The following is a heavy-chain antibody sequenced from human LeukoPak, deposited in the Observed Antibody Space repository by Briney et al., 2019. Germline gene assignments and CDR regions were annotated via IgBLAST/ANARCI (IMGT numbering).Heavy chain of an antibody. CDR2: IIPIFGTA. D-gene: IGHD2-2*01. J-gene: IGHJ4*02. V-gene: IGHV1-69*05. CDR3: ARDKGVPSGHLFDY. CDR1: GGTFSSYA. Sequence: ASVKVSCKASGGTFSSYAISWVRQAPGQGLEWMGGIIPIFGTANYAQKFQGRVTITTDESTSTAYMELSSLRAEDTAVYYCARDKGVPSGHLFDYWGQGTLVTVSS.